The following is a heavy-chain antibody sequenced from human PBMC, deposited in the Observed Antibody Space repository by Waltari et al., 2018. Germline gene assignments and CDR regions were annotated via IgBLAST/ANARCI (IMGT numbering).Heavy chain of an antibody. CDR2: INPNSGDT. CDR1: GYTFTGYD. CDR3: ARDLGSDYGNRDY. V-gene: IGHV1-2*06. J-gene: IGHJ4*02. Sequence: QVHLVQSGAEVTKPGASVQGSCKDSGYTFTGYDIQWVRRAPGKGLEWMGRINPNSGDTNYAQKFQGRVTLTRDTSINTAYMELSSLKSDDTAVYYCARDLGSDYGNRDYWGQGTLVTVPS. D-gene: IGHD4-17*01.